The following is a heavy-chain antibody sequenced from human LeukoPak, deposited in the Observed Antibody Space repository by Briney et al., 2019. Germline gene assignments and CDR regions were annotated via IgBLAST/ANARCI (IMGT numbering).Heavy chain of an antibody. V-gene: IGHV1-46*01. CDR1: GYTFTSYY. D-gene: IGHD5-24*01. CDR2: INPSGGST. J-gene: IGHJ4*02. Sequence: ASVKVSCKASGYTFTSYYMHWLRQAPAQGLEWMGIINPSGGSTSYAQKFQGGVTMTRDTSTSTVYMELSRLRSEGTAVYYCARDRGDGYNEYYFDYWGQGTLVTVSS. CDR3: ARDRGDGYNEYYFDY.